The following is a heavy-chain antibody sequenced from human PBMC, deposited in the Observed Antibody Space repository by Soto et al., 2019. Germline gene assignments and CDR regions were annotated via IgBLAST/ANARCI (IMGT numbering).Heavy chain of an antibody. D-gene: IGHD3-16*01. Sequence: GGSLRLSCAASGFTFSSYGMHWVRQAPGKGLEWVAVISYDGSNKYYAESVKGRFTISRDNSKNTLYLQMNSLRAKDTAVYYCAKDYVSVVTRGWMDVWGQGTTVTVSS. J-gene: IGHJ6*02. CDR2: ISYDGSNK. V-gene: IGHV3-30*18. CDR3: AKDYVSVVTRGWMDV. CDR1: GFTFSSYG.